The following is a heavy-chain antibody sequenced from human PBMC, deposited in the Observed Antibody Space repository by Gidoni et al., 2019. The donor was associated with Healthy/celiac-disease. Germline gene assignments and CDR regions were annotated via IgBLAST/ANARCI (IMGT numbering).Heavy chain of an antibody. V-gene: IGHV3-21*01. CDR3: ASITYSGSYYFDY. Sequence: EVQLVESGGGLVKPGGSLRLSCAASGFTFSSYSMNWFRQAPGKGLEWFSSISSSSSYRCYADSVKGRITISRDNAKNSMYLQMNSLRGEGTAVYYCASITYSGSYYFDYWGQGTLVTVSS. CDR1: GFTFSSYS. CDR2: ISSSSSYR. D-gene: IGHD1-26*01. J-gene: IGHJ4*02.